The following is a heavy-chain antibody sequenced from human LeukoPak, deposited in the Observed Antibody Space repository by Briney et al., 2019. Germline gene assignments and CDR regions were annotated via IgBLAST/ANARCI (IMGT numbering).Heavy chain of an antibody. CDR1: GYSFTSYW. V-gene: IGHV5-51*01. Sequence: VESPQIPCKGSGYSFTSYWNGWVPQMPGKHLESMGIIYPGDSDTRYSPSFQGQVTISADKSISTAYLQWSSLKASDTAMYYCARQRSGQWLVQGGLDYWGQGTLVTVSS. CDR3: ARQRSGQWLVQGGLDY. J-gene: IGHJ4*02. D-gene: IGHD6-19*01. CDR2: IYPGDSDT.